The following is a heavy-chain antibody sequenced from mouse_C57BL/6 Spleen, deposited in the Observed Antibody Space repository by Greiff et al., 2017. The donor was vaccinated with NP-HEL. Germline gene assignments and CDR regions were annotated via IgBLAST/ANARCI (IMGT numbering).Heavy chain of an antibody. CDR1: GYAFSSSW. V-gene: IGHV1-82*01. J-gene: IGHJ1*03. CDR3: ASYGSSPWYFDV. CDR2: IYPGDGDT. Sequence: VQLQQSGPELVKPGASVKISCKASGYAFSSSWMNWVKQRPGKGLEWIGRIYPGDGDTNYNGKFKGKATLTADKSSSTAYMQLSSLTSEDSAVYFCASYGSSPWYFDVWGTGTTVTVSS. D-gene: IGHD1-1*01.